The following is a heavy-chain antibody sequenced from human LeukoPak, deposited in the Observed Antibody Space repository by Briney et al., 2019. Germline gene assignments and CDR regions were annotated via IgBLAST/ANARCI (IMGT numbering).Heavy chain of an antibody. J-gene: IGHJ4*02. Sequence: KPSETLSLTCAVYGGSFSGYYWSWIRQPPGKGLEWIGEINHSGSTNYNPSLKSRVTISVDTSKNQFSLKLSSVTAADTAVYYCARETYSSGYDYWGQGTLVTVSS. D-gene: IGHD6-19*01. CDR2: INHSGST. V-gene: IGHV4-34*01. CDR1: GGSFSGYY. CDR3: ARETYSSGYDY.